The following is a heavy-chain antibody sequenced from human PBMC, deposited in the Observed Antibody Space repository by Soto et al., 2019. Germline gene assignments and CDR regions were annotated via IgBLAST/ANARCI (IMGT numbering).Heavy chain of an antibody. CDR2: MNPNSGNT. CDR3: AMRGYCSGGSCYSGYYYYMDV. CDR1: GYTFTSYD. Sequence: GASVKVSCKASGYTFTSYDINWVRQATGQGLEWMGWMNPNSGNTGYAQKFQGRVTMTRNTSISTAYMELSSLRSEDTAVYYYAMRGYCSGGSCYSGYYYYMDVWGKGTTVTVSS. D-gene: IGHD2-15*01. V-gene: IGHV1-8*01. J-gene: IGHJ6*03.